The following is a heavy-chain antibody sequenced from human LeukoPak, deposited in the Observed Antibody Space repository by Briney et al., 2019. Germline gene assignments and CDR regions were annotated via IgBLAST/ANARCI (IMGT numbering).Heavy chain of an antibody. J-gene: IGHJ3*02. CDR1: GGSISSYY. D-gene: IGHD3-22*01. CDR2: IYYSGST. Sequence: SETLSLTCTVSGGSISSYYWSWVRQPPGKGLEGIGYIYYSGSTNYNPSLKSRVTISVDTSKNQFSLKLSSVTAADTAVYYCARGEYYYDSSGYLGAFDIWGQGTMVTVSS. CDR3: ARGEYYYDSSGYLGAFDI. V-gene: IGHV4-59*01.